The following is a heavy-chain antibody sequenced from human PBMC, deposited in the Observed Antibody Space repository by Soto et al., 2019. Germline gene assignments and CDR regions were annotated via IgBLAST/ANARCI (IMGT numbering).Heavy chain of an antibody. CDR2: IDPSDSYT. J-gene: IGHJ5*02. CDR1: GYTFTSFW. D-gene: IGHD2-8*01. CDR3: AILYCTTGTCDSCFDP. Sequence: GESLKISCTGFGYTFTSFWISWVRQMPGKGLEWMGRIDPSDSYTNDSPSFQGHVSISADKSIGTAYLQWSSLKASDTAVYYCAILYCTTGTCDSCFDPRGQRTLVTVSS. V-gene: IGHV5-10-1*01.